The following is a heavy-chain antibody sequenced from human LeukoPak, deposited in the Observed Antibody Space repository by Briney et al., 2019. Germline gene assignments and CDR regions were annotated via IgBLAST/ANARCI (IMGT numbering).Heavy chain of an antibody. V-gene: IGHV3-48*03. Sequence: PGGSLRLSCAASGFTFSSYEVNWVRQAPGKGLEWVSYISSSGSTMYYADSVKGRFTVSRDNAKNSLFLQMNSLRAEDTAAYYCARVRVTVTTLDYWGQGALVTVSS. D-gene: IGHD4-17*01. CDR3: ARVRVTVTTLDY. CDR2: ISSSGSTM. CDR1: GFTFSSYE. J-gene: IGHJ4*02.